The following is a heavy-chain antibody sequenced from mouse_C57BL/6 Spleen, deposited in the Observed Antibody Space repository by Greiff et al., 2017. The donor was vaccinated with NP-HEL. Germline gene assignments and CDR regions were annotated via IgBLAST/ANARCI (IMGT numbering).Heavy chain of an antibody. Sequence: VQLQQSGAELAKPGASVKLSCKASGYTFTSYWMHWVKQRPGQGLEWIGYINPSSGYTKYNQKFKDKATLTADKSSSTAYMQLSSLTYGDSAVYYCARGYGSSLYYFDYWGQGTTLTVSS. J-gene: IGHJ2*01. CDR1: GYTFTSYW. V-gene: IGHV1-7*01. CDR2: INPSSGYT. CDR3: ARGYGSSLYYFDY. D-gene: IGHD1-1*01.